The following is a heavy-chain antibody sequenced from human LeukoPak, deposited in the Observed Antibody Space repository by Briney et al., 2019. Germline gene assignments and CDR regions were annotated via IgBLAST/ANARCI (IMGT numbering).Heavy chain of an antibody. J-gene: IGHJ4*02. CDR2: IRGSSSST. CDR3: AKAQYGSGSYYYILSVFDY. Sequence: GGSLRLSCAASGFTFSSYAMSWVRQAPGKGPEWVSTIRGSSSSTYYADSVKGRFTISRDNSKNTLYLQMDSLRAEDTAVYYCAKAQYGSGSYYYILSVFDYWGQGTLVTVSS. V-gene: IGHV3-23*01. CDR1: GFTFSSYA. D-gene: IGHD3-10*01.